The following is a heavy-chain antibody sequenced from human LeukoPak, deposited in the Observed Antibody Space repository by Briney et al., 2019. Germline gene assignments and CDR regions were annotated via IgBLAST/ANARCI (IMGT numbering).Heavy chain of an antibody. D-gene: IGHD3-10*01. V-gene: IGHV4-59*12. CDR3: ARRIPASGRRDV. J-gene: IGHJ6*02. CDR1: GVSISPYH. Sequence: PSETLSITRTVSGVSISPYHWSCIRQPPGKGLQGIGDLFNSRGISYNASPKSRVTVSVDTSKKKVSLKVTSVTAAETGVYYCARRIPASGRRDVWGQGTTVTVTS. CDR2: LFNSRGI.